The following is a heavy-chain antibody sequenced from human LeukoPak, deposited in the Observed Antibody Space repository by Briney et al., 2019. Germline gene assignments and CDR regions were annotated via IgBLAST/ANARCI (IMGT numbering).Heavy chain of an antibody. V-gene: IGHV4-34*01. CDR1: GGSFSGYY. CDR2: INHSGST. CDR3: ARRTVRWLRSANFDY. D-gene: IGHD5-12*01. Sequence: SSETLSLTCAVYGGSFSGYYWSWIRQPPGKGLEWIGEINHSGSTNYNPSLKSRVTISVDTSKNQFSLKLSSVTAADTAVYYCARRTVRWLRSANFDYWAREPWSPSPQ. J-gene: IGHJ4*02.